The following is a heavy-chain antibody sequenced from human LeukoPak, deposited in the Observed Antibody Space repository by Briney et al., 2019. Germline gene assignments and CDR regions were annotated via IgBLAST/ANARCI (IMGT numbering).Heavy chain of an antibody. D-gene: IGHD6-13*01. Sequence: PSETLSLTCAVYGGPFSGYYWSWIRQPPGKGLEWIGEIKHSGSTYYNPSLKNRVTISVDTSKNQFSLKLSSVTAADTAVYYCGRLTGYSSSWYTDYWGQGTLVTVSS. CDR1: GGPFSGYY. V-gene: IGHV4-34*09. CDR3: GRLTGYSSSWYTDY. CDR2: IKHSGST. J-gene: IGHJ4*02.